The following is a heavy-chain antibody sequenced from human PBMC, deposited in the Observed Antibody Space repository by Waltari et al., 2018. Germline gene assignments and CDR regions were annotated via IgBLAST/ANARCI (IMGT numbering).Heavy chain of an antibody. D-gene: IGHD3-22*01. Sequence: QVQLQESGPGLVKPSETLSLTCAVSGYSISSGYYWGWIRQPPGKGLEWIGSIYHSGSTYYNPSLKSRVTISVDTSKNQFSLKLSSVTAADTAVYYCAIHGTDSSGRFDYWGQGTLVTVSS. J-gene: IGHJ4*02. V-gene: IGHV4-38-2*01. CDR1: GYSISSGYY. CDR2: IYHSGST. CDR3: AIHGTDSSGRFDY.